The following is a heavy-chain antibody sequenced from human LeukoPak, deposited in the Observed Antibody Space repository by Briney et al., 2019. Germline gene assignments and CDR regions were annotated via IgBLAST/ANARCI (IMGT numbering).Heavy chain of an antibody. CDR2: ISAYNGNT. D-gene: IGHD4-23*01. J-gene: IGHJ5*02. Sequence: GASVKVSCKASGYTFTSYCISWVRQAPGQRLEWIEWISAYNGNTNYAQKLQGRVTMTKETSTSTAYMERRSLRSDDTAVCYCARVTKATVVPYNWFDPWGQGTLVTVSS. CDR1: GYTFTSYC. V-gene: IGHV1-18*01. CDR3: ARVTKATVVPYNWFDP.